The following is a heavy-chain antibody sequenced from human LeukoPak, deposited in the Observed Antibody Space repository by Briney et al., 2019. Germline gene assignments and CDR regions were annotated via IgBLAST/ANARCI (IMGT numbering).Heavy chain of an antibody. Sequence: GASVKVSCKASGYTFTGYYMHWVRQAPGQGLEWMGWINPNSGGTNYAQKFQGRVTRTRNTSISTAYMELSSLRSEDTAVYYCARVIQLDYYYYYYMDVWGKGTTVTVSS. J-gene: IGHJ6*03. CDR3: ARVIQLDYYYYYYMDV. V-gene: IGHV1-2*02. CDR2: INPNSGGT. D-gene: IGHD4-11*01. CDR1: GYTFTGYY.